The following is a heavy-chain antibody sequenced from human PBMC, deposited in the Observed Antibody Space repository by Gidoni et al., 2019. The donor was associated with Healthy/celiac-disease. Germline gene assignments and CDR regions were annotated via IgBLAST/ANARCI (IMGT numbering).Heavy chain of an antibody. V-gene: IGHV1-24*01. CDR2: FDPEDGET. CDR1: GYTLTELS. Sequence: QVQLVQSGAEVKKPGASVTVSCKVSGYTLTELSMHWVRQAPGKGLEWMGGFDPEDGETIYAQKFQGRVTMTEDTSTDTAYMELSSLRSEDTAVYYCATDLRTPNYDYVWGSYRPSFDYWGQGTLVTVSS. D-gene: IGHD3-16*02. CDR3: ATDLRTPNYDYVWGSYRPSFDY. J-gene: IGHJ4*02.